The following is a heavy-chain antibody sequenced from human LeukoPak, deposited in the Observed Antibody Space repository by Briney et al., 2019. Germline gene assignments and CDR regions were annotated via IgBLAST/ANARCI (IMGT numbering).Heavy chain of an antibody. J-gene: IGHJ4*02. D-gene: IGHD6-13*01. Sequence: PSETLSLTCTVSGGSISSYYWSWIRKPPGKGLEWIGYIYYSGSTNYNPSLKSRVTISVDTSKNQFSLKMSSVTAADTAVYYCAREGEPAAGIDYWGQGTLVTVSS. V-gene: IGHV4-59*01. CDR1: GGSISSYY. CDR2: IYYSGST. CDR3: AREGEPAAGIDY.